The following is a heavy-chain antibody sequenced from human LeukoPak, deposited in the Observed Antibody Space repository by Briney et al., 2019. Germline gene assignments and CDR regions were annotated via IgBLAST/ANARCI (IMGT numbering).Heavy chain of an antibody. J-gene: IGHJ4*02. CDR1: GYTFTNFG. V-gene: IGHV1-18*01. CDR2: ISAYNGNA. CDR3: ARDRDYGDYNTQDLFVY. D-gene: IGHD4-17*01. Sequence: ASVKVSCKASGYTFTNFGISWVRQAPGQGLEWMGWISAYNGNANYAQRLQGRVTMTTDTSTSTAYMELRSLRSDDTAVYYCARDRDYGDYNTQDLFVYWGQGTLVTVSS.